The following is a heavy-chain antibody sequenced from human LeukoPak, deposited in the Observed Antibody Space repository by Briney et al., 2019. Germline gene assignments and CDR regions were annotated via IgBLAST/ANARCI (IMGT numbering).Heavy chain of an antibody. V-gene: IGHV1-2*02. CDR1: GYTFTGYY. CDR2: INPNSGGT. D-gene: IGHD5-18*01. J-gene: IGHJ4*02. Sequence: GASVKVSCKASGYTFTGYYMHWVRQAPGQGLEWMGWINPNSGGTNYAQKLQGRVTMTTDTSTSTAYMELRSLRSDDTAVYYCARENGGGYSYAYYFDCWGQGTLVTVSS. CDR3: ARENGGGYSYAYYFDC.